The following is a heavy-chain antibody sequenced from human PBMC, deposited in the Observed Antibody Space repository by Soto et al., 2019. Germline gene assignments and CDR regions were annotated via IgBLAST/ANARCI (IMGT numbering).Heavy chain of an antibody. J-gene: IGHJ4*02. CDR3: ATKNPGSRGWYVYFDY. Sequence: SETLSLTCTVSGGSISSGDYYWSWIRQPPGKGLEWIGYIYYSGSTYYNPSLKSRVTISVDTSKNQFSLKLSSVTAADTAVYYCATKNPGSRGWYVYFDYWGQGTLVTVSS. V-gene: IGHV4-30-4*01. CDR1: GGSISSGDYY. D-gene: IGHD6-19*01. CDR2: IYYSGST.